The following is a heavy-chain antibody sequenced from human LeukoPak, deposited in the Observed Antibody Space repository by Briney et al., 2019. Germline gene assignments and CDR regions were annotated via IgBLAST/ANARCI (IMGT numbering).Heavy chain of an antibody. CDR1: GFSFSSYG. J-gene: IGHJ4*02. V-gene: IGHV3-30*02. Sequence: GGSLRLSCAASGFSFSSYGMHWVRQAPGKGLEWVASIRYDESNKLYAESVKGRFTISRDNSKNTLYVQMNSLRVEDAAVYYCAKGLQWVDNWGQGTLVTVSS. CDR3: AKGLQWVDN. CDR2: IRYDESNK. D-gene: IGHD2-8*01.